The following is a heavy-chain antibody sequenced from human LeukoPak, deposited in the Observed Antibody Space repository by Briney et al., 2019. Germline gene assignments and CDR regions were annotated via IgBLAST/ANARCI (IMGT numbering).Heavy chain of an antibody. CDR1: GGSISSGSYY. CDR3: ANGRAVAGKGYFDY. Sequence: SETLSLTCTVSGGSISSGSYYWSWIRQPAGKGLEWIGRIYTSGSTNYNPSLKSRVTMSLDTSKNQFSLKLSSVTAADTAVYYCANGRAVAGKGYFDYWGQGTLVTVSS. J-gene: IGHJ4*02. D-gene: IGHD6-19*01. CDR2: IYTSGST. V-gene: IGHV4-61*02.